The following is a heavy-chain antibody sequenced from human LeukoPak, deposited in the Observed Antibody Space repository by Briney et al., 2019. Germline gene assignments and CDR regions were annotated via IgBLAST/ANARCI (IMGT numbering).Heavy chain of an antibody. J-gene: IGHJ4*02. CDR1: GYTFTSYD. CDR2: MNPNSANT. CDR3: ARGRERGSSSSFTDY. Sequence: ASVKVSCKASGYTFTSYDINWVRQATGQGLEWMGWMNPNSANTGYTQKFQGRVTITRNTSISTTYMELSSLRFEDTAVYYCARGRERGSSSSFTDYWGQGTLVIVSS. D-gene: IGHD6-6*01. V-gene: IGHV1-8*03.